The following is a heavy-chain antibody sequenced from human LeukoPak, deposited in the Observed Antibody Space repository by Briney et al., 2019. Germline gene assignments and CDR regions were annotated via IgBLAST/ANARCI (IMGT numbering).Heavy chain of an antibody. J-gene: IGHJ5*02. Sequence: ASVKVSCKASGYTFTSYAMHWVRQAPGQRLEWMGWINAGNGNTKYSQKFQGRVTITRDTSASTAYMELSSLRSEDTAVYYCARGVGVWFGELFQSVHRGFDPWGQGTLVTVSS. V-gene: IGHV1-3*01. D-gene: IGHD3-10*01. CDR2: INAGNGNT. CDR3: ARGVGVWFGELFQSVHRGFDP. CDR1: GYTFTSYA.